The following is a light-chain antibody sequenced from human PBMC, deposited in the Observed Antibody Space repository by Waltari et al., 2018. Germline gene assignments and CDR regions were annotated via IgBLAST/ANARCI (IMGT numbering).Light chain of an antibody. CDR2: GTA. Sequence: RASRYVRSSVLVWLQQKPGQAPRLVIYGTANRATGFPDRFRGSGSGTDFTLTISRLEPEDFAMYYCQQYDGSVLTFGGGTKVEL. J-gene: IGKJ4*01. V-gene: IGKV3-20*01. CDR1: RYVRSSV. CDR3: QQYDGSVLT.